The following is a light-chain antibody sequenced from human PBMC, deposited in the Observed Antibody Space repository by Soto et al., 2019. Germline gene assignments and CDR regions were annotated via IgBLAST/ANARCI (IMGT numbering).Light chain of an antibody. J-gene: IGLJ2*01. CDR3: SSYTTSNTLV. V-gene: IGLV2-14*01. Sequence: QSALTQPASVSGSPGQSITISCTGTSSDVGAYTYVSWYQQHPGKAPKLMIFEVSDRPSGVSNRFSGSKSGNTASLTISGLQPEYEADYYCSSYTTSNTLVFGGGTKLTVL. CDR1: SSDVGAYTY. CDR2: EVS.